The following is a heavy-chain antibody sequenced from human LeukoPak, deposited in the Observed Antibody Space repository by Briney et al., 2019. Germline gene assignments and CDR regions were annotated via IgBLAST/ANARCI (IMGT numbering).Heavy chain of an antibody. CDR1: GFTFSSYS. CDR3: AREEGVPPDAFDI. Sequence: GGSLRLSCAASGFTFSSYSMNWVRQAPGKGLEWVSSISSSSSYIYYADSVKGRFTISRDNAKNSLYLQMNSLRAEDTAVYYCAREEGVPPDAFDIWGQGTMVTVSS. V-gene: IGHV3-21*01. J-gene: IGHJ3*02. CDR2: ISSSSSYI.